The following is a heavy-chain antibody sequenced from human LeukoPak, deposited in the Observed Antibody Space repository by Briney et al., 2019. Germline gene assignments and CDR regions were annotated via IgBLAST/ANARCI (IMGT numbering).Heavy chain of an antibody. CDR1: GFAFDDYG. J-gene: IGHJ4*02. Sequence: PGGSLRLSCAASGFAFDDYGMSWVRQAPGKGLEWVSGINWSGGSIGYADYVKGRFTISRDNAKNFLYLAINSLRAEDTALYYWVKGAGGTDYWGQGALVTVSS. CDR3: VKGAGGTDY. D-gene: IGHD1-26*01. V-gene: IGHV3-20*04. CDR2: INWSGGSI.